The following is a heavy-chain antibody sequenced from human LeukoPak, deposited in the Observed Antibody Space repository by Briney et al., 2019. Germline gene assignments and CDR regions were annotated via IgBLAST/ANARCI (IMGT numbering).Heavy chain of an antibody. D-gene: IGHD1/OR15-1a*01. CDR2: IDHGGSGT. CDR3: STVEHF. J-gene: IGHJ4*02. CDR1: GFTFSGFW. V-gene: IGHV3-74*01. Sequence: GGSLRLSCAVSGFTFSGFWMSWSRQAPGKGLVWVSRIDHGGSGTSYADSVKGRFTISRDDAKNMLYLQMNSLRVEDTGLYYCSTVEHFWGQGTLVTVSS.